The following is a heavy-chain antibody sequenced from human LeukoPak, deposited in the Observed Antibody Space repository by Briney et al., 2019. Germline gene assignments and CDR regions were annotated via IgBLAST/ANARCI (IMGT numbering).Heavy chain of an antibody. Sequence: SETLSLTCAVYGGSFSGYYWSWIRQPPGKGLEWIGEINHSGSTNYNPSLKSRVTISVDTSKNHFSLKLSSVTAADTAVYYCARGSKDGYYYYMDVWGKGTTVTVSS. D-gene: IGHD5-24*01. CDR2: INHSGST. CDR1: GGSFSGYY. CDR3: ARGSKDGYYYYMDV. V-gene: IGHV4-34*01. J-gene: IGHJ6*03.